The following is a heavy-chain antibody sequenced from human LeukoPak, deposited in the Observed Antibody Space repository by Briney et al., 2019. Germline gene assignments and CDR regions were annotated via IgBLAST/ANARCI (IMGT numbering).Heavy chain of an antibody. J-gene: IGHJ4*02. V-gene: IGHV3-21*01. Sequence: GGSLRLSCAASGFTFKSYVMNWVRQAPGKGLEWVSSISSSSSYIYHADSVKGRFTISRDNARNSLYLQMNSLRAEDTAIYYCARSEHSSSSFDYWGQGTLVTVSS. D-gene: IGHD6-6*01. CDR3: ARSEHSSSSFDY. CDR1: GFTFKSYV. CDR2: ISSSSSYI.